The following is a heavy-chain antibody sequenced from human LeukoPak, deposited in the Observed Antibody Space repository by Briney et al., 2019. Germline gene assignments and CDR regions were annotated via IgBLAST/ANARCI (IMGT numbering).Heavy chain of an antibody. CDR2: IYYSGST. CDR1: GGSISSYY. J-gene: IGHJ4*02. Sequence: TSETLSLTCTVSGGSISSYYWSWIRQPPGKGLEWIGYIYYSGSTNYNPSLKSRVTISVDTSKNQFSLKLSSVTAADTAVYYCARERAVNPYSSGWAYYFDYWGQGTLVTVSP. CDR3: ARERAVNPYSSGWAYYFDY. D-gene: IGHD6-19*01. V-gene: IGHV4-59*01.